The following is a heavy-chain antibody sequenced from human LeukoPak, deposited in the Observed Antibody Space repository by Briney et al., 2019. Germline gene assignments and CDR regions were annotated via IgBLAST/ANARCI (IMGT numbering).Heavy chain of an antibody. D-gene: IGHD6-19*01. CDR3: ARLQWLVWVGAFDI. CDR2: MNPNSGNT. V-gene: IGHV1-8*01. Sequence: ASVKVSCKASGYTFTSYDINWVRQATGQGLEWMGWMNPNSGNTGYAQKFQGRVTMTRNTSISTAYMELSSLRSEDTAVYYCARLQWLVWVGAFDIWGQGTMVTVSS. J-gene: IGHJ3*02. CDR1: GYTFTSYD.